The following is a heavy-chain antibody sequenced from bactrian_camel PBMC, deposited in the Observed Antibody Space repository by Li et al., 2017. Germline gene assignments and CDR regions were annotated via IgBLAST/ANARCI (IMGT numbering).Heavy chain of an antibody. CDR3: TKDSTDGGWASTY. Sequence: HVQLVESGGGLVQPGGSLRLSCAASGFTFSRHWMYWVRQTPGKGLEWVSSMDADGGTTYYTDSVKGRFTVSRDNTKNTMYLQMNSLKSEDTAVYYCTKDSTDGGWASTYWGQGTQVTVS. J-gene: IGHJ4*01. CDR1: GFTFSRHW. CDR2: MDADGGTT. V-gene: IGHV3S1*01. D-gene: IGHD7*01.